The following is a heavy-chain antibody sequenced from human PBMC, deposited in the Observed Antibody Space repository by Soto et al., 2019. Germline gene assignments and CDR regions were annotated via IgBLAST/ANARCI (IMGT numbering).Heavy chain of an antibody. CDR1: GFTFSSYS. CDR2: ISSSSSYI. Sequence: GGPLRLSCAASGFTFSSYSMNWVRQAPGKGLEWVSSISSSSSYIYYADSVKGRFTISRDNAKNSLYLQMNSLRAEDTAVYYCARETGTYYYGSGSLIADYWGQGTLVTVSS. J-gene: IGHJ4*02. CDR3: ARETGTYYYGSGSLIADY. D-gene: IGHD3-10*01. V-gene: IGHV3-21*01.